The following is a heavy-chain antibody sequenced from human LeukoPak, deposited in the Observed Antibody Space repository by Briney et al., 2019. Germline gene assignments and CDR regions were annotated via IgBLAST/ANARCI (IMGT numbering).Heavy chain of an antibody. J-gene: IGHJ3*02. CDR1: GGSISSYY. V-gene: IGHV4-59*08. Sequence: SETLSLTCTVSGGSISSYYWSWIRQPPGKGLEWIGYVYYSGSTNYNPSLKSRVTMSVDTSKNQFSLKLSSVTAADTAVYYCARQVPVAGLDAFDIWGQGTMVTVSS. D-gene: IGHD6-19*01. CDR2: VYYSGST. CDR3: ARQVPVAGLDAFDI.